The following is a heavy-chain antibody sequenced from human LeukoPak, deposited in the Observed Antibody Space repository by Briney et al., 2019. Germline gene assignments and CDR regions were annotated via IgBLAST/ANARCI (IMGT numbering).Heavy chain of an antibody. J-gene: IGHJ2*01. Sequence: SETLSLTCTVSGGSISSSGYYWGWIRQPPGKGLEWIGSIYYSGSTFYNPSLKSRVTISGDTSKNQFSLKLSSVTAADTAVYYCASNQWPNWYFDLWGRGTLVTVSS. CDR1: GGSISSSGYY. CDR2: IYYSGST. CDR3: ASNQWPNWYFDL. V-gene: IGHV4-39*07. D-gene: IGHD6-19*01.